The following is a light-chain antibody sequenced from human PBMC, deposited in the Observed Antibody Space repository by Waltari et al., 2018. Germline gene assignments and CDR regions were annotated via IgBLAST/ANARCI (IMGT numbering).Light chain of an antibody. Sequence: EVVMTQSPATLSMSPGERVTLSCRASQSIHDNLAWYQHRPGQAPRLLIYGASTRAPDSPGRFVSGGSGTEFTLTIRSLQSEDSAVYYCQQYNVWPPLTFGGGTRVEI. J-gene: IGKJ4*01. CDR3: QQYNVWPPLT. CDR1: QSIHDN. CDR2: GAS. V-gene: IGKV3-15*01.